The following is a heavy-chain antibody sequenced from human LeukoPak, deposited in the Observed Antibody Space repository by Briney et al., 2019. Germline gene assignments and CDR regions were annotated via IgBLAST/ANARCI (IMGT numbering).Heavy chain of an antibody. D-gene: IGHD1-26*01. Sequence: PSETLSLTCSVSDGSINSYYWNWIRRPPGKGLEWIGYIYYNGNTNYSPSLKSQVTMSVDTSKNLFSLKVSSVTAADTAVYYCARGRSNYYGMDVWGQGTTVTVSS. CDR3: ARGRSNYYGMDV. CDR1: DGSINSYY. J-gene: IGHJ6*02. CDR2: IYYNGNT. V-gene: IGHV4-59*01.